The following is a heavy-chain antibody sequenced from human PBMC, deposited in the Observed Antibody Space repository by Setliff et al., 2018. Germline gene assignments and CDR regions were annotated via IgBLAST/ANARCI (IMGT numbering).Heavy chain of an antibody. V-gene: IGHV4-34*01. CDR1: GGSFSGYY. J-gene: IGHJ4*02. CDR2: INHSGST. Sequence: PSETLSLTCAVYGGSFSGYYWSWIRQPPGKGLEWIGEINHSGSTNYNPSLKSRVTISVDTSKNQFSLKLSSVTAADAAVYFCATFGPCKGVSGTCPPRDSWGQGTLVTV. CDR3: ATFGPCKGVSGTCPPRDS. D-gene: IGHD6-19*01.